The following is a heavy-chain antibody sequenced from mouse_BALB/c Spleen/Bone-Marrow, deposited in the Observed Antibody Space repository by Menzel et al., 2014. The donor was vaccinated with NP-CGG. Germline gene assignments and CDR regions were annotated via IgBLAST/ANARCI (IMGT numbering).Heavy chain of an antibody. CDR1: GYSFTSYY. D-gene: IGHD2-13*01. J-gene: IGHJ2*01. CDR2: IYPGNVNS. V-gene: IGHV1S56*01. Sequence: VQLQQSGPELVKPGASVKISCKASGYSFTSYYIHWVKQMPGQGLEWIGWIYPGNVNSKYNEKFKGKATLTADKSSSTAYMQLSSLTSEDSAVYFCAREADWNFDYWGQGTPLTVSS. CDR3: AREADWNFDY.